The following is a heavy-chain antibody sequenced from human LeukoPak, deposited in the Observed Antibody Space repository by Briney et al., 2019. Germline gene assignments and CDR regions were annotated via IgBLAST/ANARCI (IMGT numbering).Heavy chain of an antibody. D-gene: IGHD1-26*01. V-gene: IGHV1-2*02. Sequence: ASVKVSFKASGYTFTGYYMHWVRQAPGQGLEWMGWINPNNGGTNYAQKFQGRVTMTRDTSISTAYMDLSRLKSDDTAVYYCAREGYGGGQDFDVWGQGTKVTVSS. J-gene: IGHJ3*01. CDR3: AREGYGGGQDFDV. CDR2: INPNNGGT. CDR1: GYTFTGYY.